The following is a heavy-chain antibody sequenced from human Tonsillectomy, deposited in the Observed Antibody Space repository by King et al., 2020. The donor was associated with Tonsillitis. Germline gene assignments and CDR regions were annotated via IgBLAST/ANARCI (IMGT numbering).Heavy chain of an antibody. CDR1: GFTFSSYS. CDR3: AREHYYGSEGYSAPVYGMDV. J-gene: IGHJ6*02. Sequence: VQLVESGGGLVQPGGSLRLSCAASGFTFSSYSMNWVRQAPGKGLEWVSYISSSSSTIHYADSVKGRFTISRDKAKNSLYLQMNSLRDEDTAVYSCAREHYYGSEGYSAPVYGMDVWGQGTTVTVSS. V-gene: IGHV3-48*02. CDR2: ISSSSSTI. D-gene: IGHD3-10*01.